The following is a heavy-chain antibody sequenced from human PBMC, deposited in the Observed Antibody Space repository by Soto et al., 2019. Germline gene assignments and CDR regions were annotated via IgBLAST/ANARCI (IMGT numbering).Heavy chain of an antibody. Sequence: QVQLVQSGDEVKKPGASVKVSCKASGYTFTSYGISWVRQAPGQGLEWMGWISAYNGNTNYAQKLQGRVTMTTDTPTRTAYMGLRSLRSDDTAVYYFARDAPYYYGSGSYLQYSYYYYYGMDVWGQGTTVTVSS. V-gene: IGHV1-18*01. J-gene: IGHJ6*02. CDR1: GYTFTSYG. D-gene: IGHD3-10*01. CDR2: ISAYNGNT. CDR3: ARDAPYYYGSGSYLQYSYYYYYGMDV.